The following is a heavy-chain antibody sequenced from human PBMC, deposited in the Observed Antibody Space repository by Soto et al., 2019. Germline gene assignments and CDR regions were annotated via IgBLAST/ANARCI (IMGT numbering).Heavy chain of an antibody. CDR2: INHSGST. CDR1: GGSFSGYY. V-gene: IGHV4-34*01. Sequence: SETLSLTCAVYGGSFSGYYWSWIRQPPGKGLEWIGEINHSGSTNYNPSLKSRVTISVDTSKNQFSLKLSSVTAADTAVYYCARRDYDFWGDYYYMDVWGKGTTVTVSS. J-gene: IGHJ6*03. CDR3: ARRDYDFWGDYYYMDV. D-gene: IGHD3-3*01.